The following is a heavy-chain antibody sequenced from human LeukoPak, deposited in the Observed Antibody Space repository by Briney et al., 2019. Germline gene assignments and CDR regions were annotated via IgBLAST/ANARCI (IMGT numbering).Heavy chain of an antibody. Sequence: SETLSLTCTVSGGSISSYYWSWIRQPPGKGLEWIGYIYYSGSTNYNPSLKSRVTISVDTSKNQFPLKLSSVTAADTAVYYCARLRGQLRNWFDPWGQGTLVTVSS. CDR1: GGSISSYY. V-gene: IGHV4-59*01. CDR2: IYYSGST. CDR3: ARLRGQLRNWFDP. D-gene: IGHD2-2*01. J-gene: IGHJ5*02.